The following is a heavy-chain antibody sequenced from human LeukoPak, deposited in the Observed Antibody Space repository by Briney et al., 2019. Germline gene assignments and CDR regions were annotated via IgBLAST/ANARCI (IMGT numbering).Heavy chain of an antibody. CDR2: INPSGGST. D-gene: IGHD1-26*01. CDR3: ARDMLIIVGATTDYYYYYGMDV. CDR1: GYTFTSYY. Sequence: GASVKVSCKASGYTFTSYYMHWVRQAPGQGLEWMGIINPSGGSTSYAQKFQGRVTMTRDTSTSTVYMELSSLRSEDTAVYYCARDMLIIVGATTDYYYYYGMDVWGQGTTVTVSS. V-gene: IGHV1-46*01. J-gene: IGHJ6*02.